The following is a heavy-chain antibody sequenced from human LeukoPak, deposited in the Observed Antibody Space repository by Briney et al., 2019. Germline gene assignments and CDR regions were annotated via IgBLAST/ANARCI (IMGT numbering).Heavy chain of an antibody. V-gene: IGHV4-34*01. Sequence: SETLSLTCAVYGGSFSGYYWSWIRQPPGKGLGWIGEINHSGSTNYNSSLKSRVTISVDTSKNQFSLKLSSVTAADTAVYYCARYYYDSSGYLYYYGMDVWGQGTTVTVSS. CDR3: ARYYYDSSGYLYYYGMDV. CDR2: INHSGST. D-gene: IGHD3-22*01. CDR1: GGSFSGYY. J-gene: IGHJ6*02.